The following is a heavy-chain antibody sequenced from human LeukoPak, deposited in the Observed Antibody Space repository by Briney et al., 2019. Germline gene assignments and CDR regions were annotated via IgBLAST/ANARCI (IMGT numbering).Heavy chain of an antibody. CDR2: IIPIFGTA. CDR3: ARGGVRYFDWLLPLRPLDY. CDR1: GGTFSSHA. J-gene: IGHJ4*02. V-gene: IGHV1-69*01. Sequence: SVKVSCKASGGTFSSHAISWVRQAPGQGLEWMGGIIPIFGTANYAQKFQGRVTITADESTSTAYMELSSLRSEDTAVYYCARGGVRYFDWLLPLRPLDYWGQGTLVTVSS. D-gene: IGHD3-9*01.